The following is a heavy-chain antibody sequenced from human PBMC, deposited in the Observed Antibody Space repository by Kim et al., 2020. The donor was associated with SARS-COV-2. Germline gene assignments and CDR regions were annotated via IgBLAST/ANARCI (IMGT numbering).Heavy chain of an antibody. Sequence: ASVKVSCKTTGYSFTSQVINWVRQAPGQGLEWMGWINTNTGNPTYAQGFTGRFVFYLDTSVRTAYLEISSLKAEDTAVYYCASWPRRSSSKIRGPRNGGDYWGQGTLVTVSS. D-gene: IGHD3-10*01. CDR1: GYSFTSQV. J-gene: IGHJ4*02. V-gene: IGHV7-4-1*02. CDR3: ASWPRRSSSKIRGPRNGGDY. CDR2: INTNTGNP.